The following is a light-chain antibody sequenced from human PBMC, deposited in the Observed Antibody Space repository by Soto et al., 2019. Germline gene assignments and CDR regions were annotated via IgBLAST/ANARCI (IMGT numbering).Light chain of an antibody. CDR3: SSYTSSSPRV. V-gene: IGLV2-14*01. J-gene: IGLJ2*01. CDR1: SSDVGGYNY. Sequence: QSALTQPASVSVSPGQSITISCTGTSSDVGGYNYVSLYQQHPGKPPKLMIYDVSNRPSGVSNRFSGSKSGNTASLPISGLQAEDEADYYCSSYTSSSPRVFGGGTKLTVL. CDR2: DVS.